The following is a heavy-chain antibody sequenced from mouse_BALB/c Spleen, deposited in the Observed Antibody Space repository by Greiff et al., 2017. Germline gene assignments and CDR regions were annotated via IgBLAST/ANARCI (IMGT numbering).Heavy chain of an antibody. V-gene: IGHV5-9-3*01. J-gene: IGHJ2*01. CDR3: ARGSLITTVAAGEFDY. Sequence: EVKLVESGGGLVKPGGSLKLSCAASGFTFSSYAMSWVRQTPEKRLEWVATISSGGSYTYYPDSVKGRFTISRDNAKNTLYLQMSSLRSEDTAMYYCARGSLITTVAAGEFDYWGQGTTLTVSS. D-gene: IGHD1-1*01. CDR1: GFTFSSYA. CDR2: ISSGGSYT.